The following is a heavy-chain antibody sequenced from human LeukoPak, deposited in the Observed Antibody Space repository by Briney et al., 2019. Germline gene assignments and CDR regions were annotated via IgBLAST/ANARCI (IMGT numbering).Heavy chain of an antibody. Sequence: SETLSLTCTVSGGSISSYYWSWIRQPPGKGLEWIGYIYYSGSTNYNPSLKSRVTISVDTSKNQFSLKLSSVTAADTAVYYCARDSMLPGLGYGDYQDNWFDPWGQGTLVTVSS. CDR3: ARDSMLPGLGYGDYQDNWFDP. CDR1: GGSISSYY. J-gene: IGHJ5*02. D-gene: IGHD4-17*01. V-gene: IGHV4-59*12. CDR2: IYYSGST.